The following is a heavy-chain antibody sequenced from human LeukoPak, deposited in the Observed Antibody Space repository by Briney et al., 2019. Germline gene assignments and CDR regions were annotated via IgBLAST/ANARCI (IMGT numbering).Heavy chain of an antibody. Sequence: GGSLRLSCAASGFTFSSYAMSWVRQAPGKGLEWVSAISGSGGSTYYADSVKGRFTISRDNSKNTLYLQMNSLRAEDTAVYYCAKGRGRGTYYYYMDVWGKGATVTVSS. CDR1: GFTFSSYA. D-gene: IGHD3-10*01. CDR3: AKGRGRGTYYYYMDV. V-gene: IGHV3-23*01. J-gene: IGHJ6*03. CDR2: ISGSGGST.